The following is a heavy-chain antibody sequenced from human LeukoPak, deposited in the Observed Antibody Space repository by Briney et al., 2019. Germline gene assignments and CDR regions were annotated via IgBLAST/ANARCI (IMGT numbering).Heavy chain of an antibody. V-gene: IGHV4-4*07. Sequence: SETLSLTCTVSGGSISSYYWSWIRQPAGKGLEWIGRIYTSGSTNCNPSLKSRVTMSVDTSKNQFSLKLSSVTAADTAVYYCALLAAAGTVDYWGQGTLVTVSS. J-gene: IGHJ4*02. D-gene: IGHD6-13*01. CDR3: ALLAAAGTVDY. CDR1: GGSISSYY. CDR2: IYTSGST.